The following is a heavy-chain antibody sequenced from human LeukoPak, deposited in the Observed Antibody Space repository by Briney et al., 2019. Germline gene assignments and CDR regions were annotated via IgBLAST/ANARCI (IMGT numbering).Heavy chain of an antibody. D-gene: IGHD5-24*01. J-gene: IGHJ4*02. CDR3: ARDYKYAFDN. V-gene: IGHV3-48*01. Sequence: GGSLRLSCAASGFTFSDYSMNWVRQAPGKGLEWISYIGIDSGNTNYADSVKGRFTISGDKAKNSLYLQMNSLRVEDTAVYYCARDYKYAFDNWGQGSLVTVSS. CDR2: IGIDSGNT. CDR1: GFTFSDYS.